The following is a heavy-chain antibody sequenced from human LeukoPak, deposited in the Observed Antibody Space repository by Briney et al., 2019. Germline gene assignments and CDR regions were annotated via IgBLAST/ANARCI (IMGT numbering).Heavy chain of an antibody. J-gene: IGHJ4*02. CDR3: AKGGYSSSSPFDY. CDR1: GFTFDNYA. CDR2: ISSSGNST. D-gene: IGHD6-13*01. V-gene: IGHV3-23*01. Sequence: GGSLRLSCAASGFTFDNYAMNWVRQAPGKGLEWVSGISSSGNSTYYADSVKGRFTISRDNSKNTLYLQMNSLRADDTAVYYCAKGGYSSSSPFDYWGQGTLVTVSS.